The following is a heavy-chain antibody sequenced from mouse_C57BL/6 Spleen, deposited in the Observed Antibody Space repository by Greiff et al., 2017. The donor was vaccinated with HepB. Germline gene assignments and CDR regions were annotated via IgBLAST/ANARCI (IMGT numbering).Heavy chain of an antibody. J-gene: IGHJ2*01. D-gene: IGHD3-2*02. CDR3: ARLGSSGSFDY. CDR2: IYPGDGDT. Sequence: QVQLQQSGAELVKPGASVKISCKASGYAFSSYWMNWVKQRPGKGLEWIGQIYPGDGDTNYNGKFKGKATLTADKSSSTAYMQLSSLTSEDSAVYFCARLGSSGSFDYWGQGTTLTVSS. V-gene: IGHV1-80*01. CDR1: GYAFSSYW.